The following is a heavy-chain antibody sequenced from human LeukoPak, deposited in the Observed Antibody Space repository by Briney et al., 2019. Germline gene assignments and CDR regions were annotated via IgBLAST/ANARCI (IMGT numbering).Heavy chain of an antibody. CDR1: GGSISSSSYY. Sequence: SETLSLTCTVSGGSISSSSYYWGWIRQPPGKGLEWIGSIYYSGSTYYNPSLKSRVTISVDTSKNQFSLKLSSVTAADTAVYYCARGGREATDYWGQGTLVTVSS. CDR2: IYYSGST. V-gene: IGHV4-39*07. CDR3: ARGGREATDY. J-gene: IGHJ4*02.